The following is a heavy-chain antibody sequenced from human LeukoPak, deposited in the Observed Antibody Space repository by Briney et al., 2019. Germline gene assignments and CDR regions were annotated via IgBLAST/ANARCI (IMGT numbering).Heavy chain of an antibody. CDR2: IYYSGST. CDR1: GGSISSSSYY. Sequence: SETLSLTCTVSGGSISSSSYYWGWIRQPPGKGLEWIGSIYYSGSTYYNPSLKSRATISVDTSKNQFSLKLSSVTAADTAVYYCASHYCSSTSCYSIYYYYMDVWGKGTTVTVSS. V-gene: IGHV4-39*01. CDR3: ASHYCSSTSCYSIYYYYMDV. D-gene: IGHD2-2*01. J-gene: IGHJ6*03.